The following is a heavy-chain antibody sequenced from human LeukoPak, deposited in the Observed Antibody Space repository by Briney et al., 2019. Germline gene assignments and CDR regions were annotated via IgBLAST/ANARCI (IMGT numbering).Heavy chain of an antibody. CDR3: ARERQYFYYDSSGEFDY. J-gene: IGHJ4*02. Sequence: GGSLRLSCAASGFTFSSYGMHWVRQAPGKGLEWVAVISYDGSNKYYADSVKGRFTISRDNAKNSLYLQMNSLRAEDTAVYYCARERQYFYYDSSGEFDYWGQGTLVTVSS. D-gene: IGHD3-22*01. CDR2: ISYDGSNK. V-gene: IGHV3-30*03. CDR1: GFTFSSYG.